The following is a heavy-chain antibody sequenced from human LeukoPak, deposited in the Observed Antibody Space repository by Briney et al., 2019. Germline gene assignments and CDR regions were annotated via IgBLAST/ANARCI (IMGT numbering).Heavy chain of an antibody. Sequence: SQTLSLTCTVSGGSISSGSYYWSWIRQPPGKGLEWIGYIYYSGSTNYNPSLKSRVTISVDTSKNQFSLKLSSVTAADTAVYYCARARETAMALFDYWGQGTLVTVSS. J-gene: IGHJ4*02. CDR1: GGSISSGSYY. CDR3: ARARETAMALFDY. CDR2: IYYSGST. V-gene: IGHV4-61*01. D-gene: IGHD5-18*01.